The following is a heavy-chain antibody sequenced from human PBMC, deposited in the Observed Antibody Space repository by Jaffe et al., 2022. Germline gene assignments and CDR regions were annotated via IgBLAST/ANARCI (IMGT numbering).Heavy chain of an antibody. CDR2: ISSNGGST. Sequence: EVQLVESGGGLVQPGGSLRLSCAASGFTFSSYAMHWVRQAPGKGLEYVSAISSNGGSTYYANSVKGRFTISRDNSKNTLYLQMGSLRAEDMAVYYCARSISCSTSCYAGLDYFDYWGQGTLVTVSS. J-gene: IGHJ4*02. D-gene: IGHD2-2*01. CDR3: ARSISCSTSCYAGLDYFDY. CDR1: GFTFSSYA. V-gene: IGHV3-64*01.